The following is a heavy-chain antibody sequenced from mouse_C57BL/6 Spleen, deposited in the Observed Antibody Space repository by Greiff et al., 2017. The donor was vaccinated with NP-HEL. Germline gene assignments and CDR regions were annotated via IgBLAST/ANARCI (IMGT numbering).Heavy chain of an antibody. Sequence: EVKLMESGPELVKPGASVKMSCKASGYTFTDYNMHWVKQSPGKSLEWIGYINPNNGGTSYNQKFKGKATLTVNKSSSTAYMELRSLTSKESAVYYCASNPLFYYGSSPYYFDYWGQGTTLTVSS. CDR1: GYTFTDYN. CDR2: INPNNGGT. CDR3: ASNPLFYYGSSPYYFDY. D-gene: IGHD1-1*01. V-gene: IGHV1-22*01. J-gene: IGHJ2*01.